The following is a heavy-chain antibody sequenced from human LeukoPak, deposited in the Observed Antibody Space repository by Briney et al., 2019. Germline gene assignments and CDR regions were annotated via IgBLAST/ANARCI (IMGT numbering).Heavy chain of an antibody. Sequence: ASVKVSCKASGYTFTSYAMHWVRQVPGQRLEWMGWINAGNGNTKYSQKFQGRVTITRDTSASTAYMELSSLRSEDTAVYYCARDSIYGGSYLPSDDYWGQGTLVTVSS. CDR2: INAGNGNT. CDR3: ARDSIYGGSYLPSDDY. V-gene: IGHV1-3*01. CDR1: GYTFTSYA. J-gene: IGHJ4*02. D-gene: IGHD1-26*01.